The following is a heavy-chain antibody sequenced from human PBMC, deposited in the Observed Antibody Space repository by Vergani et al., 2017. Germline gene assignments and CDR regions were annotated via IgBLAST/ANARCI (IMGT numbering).Heavy chain of an antibody. D-gene: IGHD6-13*01. CDR2: IKSKTDGGTT. CDR3: TTEDSSRWDYYDYMDV. J-gene: IGHJ6*03. Sequence: EVQLVESGGGLVQPGGSLRLSCAASGFTFSNAWMNWVRQAPGEGLEWVGRIKSKTDGGTTDYAAPVKGRFTISRDESKNTLYLQMNSLKTVDTAVSYXTTEDSSRWDYYDYMDVWGKGTTVTVSS. CDR1: GFTFSNAW. V-gene: IGHV3-15*07.